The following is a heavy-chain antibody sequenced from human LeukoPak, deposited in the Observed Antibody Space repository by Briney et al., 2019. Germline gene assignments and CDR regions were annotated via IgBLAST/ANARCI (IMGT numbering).Heavy chain of an antibody. D-gene: IGHD1-26*01. V-gene: IGHV3-53*01. CDR2: MYAGGST. J-gene: IGHJ4*02. CDR3: ARDAGRGATFDY. CDR1: GLTVSSTH. Sequence: PGGSLRLSCAASGLTVSSTHMSWVRQAPGKGLEWVSVMYAGGSTYYADSVRGRFTISRDNSKNTLFLQLNNVRAEDTAVYYCARDAGRGATFDYWGQGTLVTVSS.